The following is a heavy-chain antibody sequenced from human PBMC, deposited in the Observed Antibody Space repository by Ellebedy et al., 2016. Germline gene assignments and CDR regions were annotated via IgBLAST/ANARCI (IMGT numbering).Heavy chain of an antibody. J-gene: IGHJ6*02. D-gene: IGHD3-9*01. V-gene: IGHV4-34*01. CDR1: GGSFSGYY. CDR3: ARSGVDDILTGYHTYYYYGMDV. CDR2: INHSGST. Sequence: SQTLSLTCXVYGGSFSGYYWSWIRQPPGKGLEWIGEINHSGSTNYNPSLKSRVTISVDTSKNQFSLKLSSVTAADTAVYYCARSGVDDILTGYHTYYYYGMDVWGQGTTVTVSS.